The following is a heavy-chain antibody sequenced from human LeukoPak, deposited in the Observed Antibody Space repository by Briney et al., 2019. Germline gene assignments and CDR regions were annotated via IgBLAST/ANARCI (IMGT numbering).Heavy chain of an antibody. CDR3: AREYSSSRYFDY. V-gene: IGHV3-74*01. J-gene: IGHJ4*02. CDR1: GFTFSSYW. D-gene: IGHD6-6*01. Sequence: GGSLRLSCAASGFTFSSYWMHWVRQAPGKGLVWVSRINSDGSSTSYADSVKGRFTISRDNAKDTLYLQMNSLRAEDTAVYYCAREYSSSRYFDYWGQGTLVTVSS. CDR2: INSDGSST.